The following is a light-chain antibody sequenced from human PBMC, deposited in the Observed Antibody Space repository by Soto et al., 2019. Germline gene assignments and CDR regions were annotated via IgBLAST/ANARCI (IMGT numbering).Light chain of an antibody. CDR1: RSVSSNN. CDR2: GAS. J-gene: IGKJ5*01. V-gene: IGKV3-20*01. Sequence: EIVLTQSPGTLSLSPGERATLSCRASRSVSSNNVAWYQQKPGQAPRLLIHGASTRATGIPARFSGSGSGTDFTLTIGRLEPQDSAMYYCQQYVISVTFGQGTRLEIK. CDR3: QQYVISVT.